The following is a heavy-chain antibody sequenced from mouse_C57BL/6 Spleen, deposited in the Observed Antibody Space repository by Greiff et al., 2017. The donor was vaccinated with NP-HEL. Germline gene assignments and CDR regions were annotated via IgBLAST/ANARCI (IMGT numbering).Heavy chain of an antibody. J-gene: IGHJ2*01. CDR3: TIHDGYYDY. Sequence: EVKLMESGAELVRPGASVKLSCTASGFNIKDDYMHWVKQRPEQGLEWIGWIDPENGDTEYASKFQGKATITADTSSNTAYLQLSSLTSEDTAVYYCTIHDGYYDYWGQGTTLTVSS. V-gene: IGHV14-4*01. CDR1: GFNIKDDY. CDR2: IDPENGDT. D-gene: IGHD2-3*01.